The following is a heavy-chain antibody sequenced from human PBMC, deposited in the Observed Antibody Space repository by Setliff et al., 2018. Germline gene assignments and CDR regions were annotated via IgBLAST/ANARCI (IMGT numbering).Heavy chain of an antibody. D-gene: IGHD3-10*01. CDR2: INHSGST. Sequence: SETLSLTCAVYGGSFSTYYWIWIRQPPGKGLEWIGEINHSGSTNYNPSLKSRVTISVDNAKNSLYLQMNSLRAEDTAVYYCARDPFGNPVFDPWGQGTLVTVSS. CDR1: GGSFSTYY. J-gene: IGHJ5*02. CDR3: ARDPFGNPVFDP. V-gene: IGHV4-34*10.